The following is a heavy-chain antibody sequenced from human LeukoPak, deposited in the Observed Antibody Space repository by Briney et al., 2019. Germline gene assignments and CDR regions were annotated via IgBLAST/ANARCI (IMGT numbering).Heavy chain of an antibody. V-gene: IGHV3-11*06. J-gene: IGHJ4*02. D-gene: IGHD5-18*01. CDR3: ARDTGGYSYGYPDY. CDR2: ISSSSSYT. Sequence: GGSLRLSCAASGVTFSDYYMSWVRQAPGGGVERGSYISSSSSYTNYADSVKGRFTISRDNAKNSLYLQMNSLRAEDTAVYYCARDTGGYSYGYPDYWGQGTLVTVSS. CDR1: GVTFSDYY.